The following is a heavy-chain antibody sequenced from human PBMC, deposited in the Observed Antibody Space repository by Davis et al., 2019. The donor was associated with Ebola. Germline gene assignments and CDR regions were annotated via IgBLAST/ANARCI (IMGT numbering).Heavy chain of an antibody. CDR3: AKVGGSGTY. V-gene: IGHV3-23*01. Sequence: GGSLRLSCAASGFTSSSYAMSCVREAPGQGLEWVSAISGSGGSTYYADSVKGRFTISRENSKNTLYLQMNSLRAEDTAVYYCAKVGGSGTYWGQGTLVTVSS. D-gene: IGHD3-10*01. CDR2: ISGSGGST. J-gene: IGHJ4*02. CDR1: GFTSSSYA.